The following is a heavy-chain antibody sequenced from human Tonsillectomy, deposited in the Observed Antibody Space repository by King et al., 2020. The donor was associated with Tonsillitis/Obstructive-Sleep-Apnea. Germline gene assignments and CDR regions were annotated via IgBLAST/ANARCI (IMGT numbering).Heavy chain of an antibody. J-gene: IGHJ6*04. CDR2: IYYSGST. CDR3: ARPAWIDFFLDF. D-gene: IGHD3-3*01. V-gene: IGHV4-39*01. CDR1: GGSISSSSYF. Sequence: QLQESGPGLVKPSETLSLTCTVSGGSISSSSYFWGWIRQPPGKGLEWIGSIYYSGSTYYNPSLKSRVTISEDTSKNQFSLKLSSVTAADTAVYYCARPAWIDFFLDFWGKGTPVTVSS.